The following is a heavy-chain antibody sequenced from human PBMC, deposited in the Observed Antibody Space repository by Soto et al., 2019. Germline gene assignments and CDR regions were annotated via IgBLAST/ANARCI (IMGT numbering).Heavy chain of an antibody. Sequence: QVQLVQSGAEVKKPGSSVKVSCKASGGTFSSYAISWVRQAPGQGLEWMGGIIPIFGTANYAQKFQGRVTITADESTSTAYMELSSLRAEDTAVYYCAREATVVVAASPSYYYDGMDVWGQGTTVTVSS. CDR3: AREATVVVAASPSYYYDGMDV. D-gene: IGHD2-15*01. J-gene: IGHJ6*02. V-gene: IGHV1-69*12. CDR1: GGTFSSYA. CDR2: IIPIFGTA.